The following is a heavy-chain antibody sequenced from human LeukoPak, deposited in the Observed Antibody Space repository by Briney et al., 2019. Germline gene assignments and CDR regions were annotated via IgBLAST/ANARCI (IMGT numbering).Heavy chain of an antibody. D-gene: IGHD5-18*01. Sequence: PSETLSLTCTISGGSISSYYWTWIRQPPGKGLEWIGSIYYSGSTYYNPSLKSRVTISVDTSKNQFSLKLSSVTAADTAVYYCARQGYSPYYYYYYMDVWGKGTTVTVSS. V-gene: IGHV4-59*05. CDR3: ARQGYSPYYYYYYMDV. J-gene: IGHJ6*03. CDR2: IYYSGST. CDR1: GGSISSYY.